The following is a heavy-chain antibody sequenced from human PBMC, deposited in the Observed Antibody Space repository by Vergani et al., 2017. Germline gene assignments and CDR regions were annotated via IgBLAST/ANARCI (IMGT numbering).Heavy chain of an antibody. D-gene: IGHD1-26*01. J-gene: IGHJ2*01. Sequence: EVQLLESGGGLVQRGGSLSLSCVASGFTFSSYVMSWVRQAPGKGLEWVSAISGSGGGTYYADSVKGRFTISRDSAKNTLYLQMNSLRAEDTAVYYCEKGAGGYSDWYFDLWGRGTLVTVSS. CDR2: ISGSGGGT. V-gene: IGHV3-23*01. CDR3: EKGAGGYSDWYFDL. CDR1: GFTFSSYV.